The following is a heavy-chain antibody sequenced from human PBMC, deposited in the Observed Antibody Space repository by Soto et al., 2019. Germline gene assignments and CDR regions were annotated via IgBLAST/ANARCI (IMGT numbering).Heavy chain of an antibody. Sequence: ASVKVSCKASGGTFSSYAISWVRQAPGQGLEWMGGIIPIFGTANYAQKFQGRVTITADESTSTAYMELSSLRSEDTAVYYCARAPVAGTLIDYWGHGTLVTVSS. CDR2: IIPIFGTA. CDR3: ARAPVAGTLIDY. V-gene: IGHV1-69*13. CDR1: GGTFSSYA. J-gene: IGHJ4*01. D-gene: IGHD6-19*01.